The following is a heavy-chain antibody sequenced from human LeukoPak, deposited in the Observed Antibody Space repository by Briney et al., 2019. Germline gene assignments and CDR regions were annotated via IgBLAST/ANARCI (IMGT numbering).Heavy chain of an antibody. V-gene: IGHV4-39*07. CDR2: INHSGST. CDR3: ARGRSGWSSSSLGRWFDP. CDR1: GGSISSSSYY. D-gene: IGHD6-6*01. Sequence: SETLSLTCTVSGGSISSSSYYWGWIRQPPGKGLEWIGEINHSGSTNYNPSLKSRVTISVDTSKNQFSLKLSSVTAADTAVYYCARGRSGWSSSSLGRWFDPWGQGTLVTVSS. J-gene: IGHJ5*02.